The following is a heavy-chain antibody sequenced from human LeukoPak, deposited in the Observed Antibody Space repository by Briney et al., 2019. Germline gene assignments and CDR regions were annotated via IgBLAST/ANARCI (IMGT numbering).Heavy chain of an antibody. CDR1: GGSISGYY. V-gene: IGHV4-34*01. J-gene: IGHJ4*02. Sequence: PSETLSLTCAVYGGSISGYYWSWIRQPPGKGLEWIGEINHSGSTNYNPSLKSRVTISVDTSKNQFSLKLSSVTAADTAVYYCARHDSSAWYGGVDHWGQGTLVTVSS. D-gene: IGHD6-19*01. CDR2: INHSGST. CDR3: ARHDSSAWYGGVDH.